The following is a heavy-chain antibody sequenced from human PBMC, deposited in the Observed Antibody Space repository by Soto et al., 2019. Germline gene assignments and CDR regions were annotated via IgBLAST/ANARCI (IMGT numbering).Heavy chain of an antibody. CDR3: ARDKITGLFGY. J-gene: IGHJ4*02. CDR1: GGNFSGYY. V-gene: IGHV4-34*01. D-gene: IGHD2-8*02. CDR2: INHSGST. Sequence: SETLSLTCAVYGGNFSGYYWTWIRQPPGTGLEWIGEINHSGSTNYNPSLKSRVTISVDTSKNQFSLKLTSVTAADTAVYYCARDKITGLFGYWGQGTLVTVSS.